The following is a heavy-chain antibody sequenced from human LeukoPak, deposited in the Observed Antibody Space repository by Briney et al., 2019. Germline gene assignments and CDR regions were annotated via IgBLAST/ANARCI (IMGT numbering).Heavy chain of an antibody. CDR3: AKDTYYYESSGYYVFDY. J-gene: IGHJ4*02. V-gene: IGHV1-2*02. D-gene: IGHD3-22*01. CDR1: GYTFTGYY. Sequence: ASVKVSCKASGYTFTGYYIHWVRQAPGQGLEWMGWINPNNGGTNYAQKFQGRVIMTRDTSISTAYMEVRRLTSDDTAVYYCAKDTYYYESSGYYVFDYWGQGTLVTVSS. CDR2: INPNNGGT.